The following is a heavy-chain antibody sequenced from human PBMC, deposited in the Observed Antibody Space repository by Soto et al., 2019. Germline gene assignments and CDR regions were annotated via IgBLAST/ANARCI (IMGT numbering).Heavy chain of an antibody. J-gene: IGHJ6*02. CDR3: TSSYGDYSPYYYGMDV. Sequence: PGGSLRLSCAASGFTFSGSAMHWVRQASGKGLERVGRIRSKANSYATAYAASVKGRFTISRDDSKNTAYLQMNSLKTEDTAVYYCTSSYGDYSPYYYGMDVWGQGTTVTVSS. CDR1: GFTFSGSA. V-gene: IGHV3-73*01. D-gene: IGHD4-17*01. CDR2: IRSKANSYAT.